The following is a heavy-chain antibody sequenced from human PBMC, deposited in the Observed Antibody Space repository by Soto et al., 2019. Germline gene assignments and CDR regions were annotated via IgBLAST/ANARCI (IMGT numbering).Heavy chain of an antibody. CDR2: IYYTGST. J-gene: IGHJ4*02. Sequence: SETLSLTCSVSGASIRGGGYYWSWLRQSPGKGLEWIGHIYYTGSTFYSPSLKSRLTISLDTSKNQFSLDLRSVTAADTAMYYCARIEMASIKWGRGTLVTVSS. V-gene: IGHV4-31*03. CDR1: GASIRGGGYY. CDR3: ARIEMASIK.